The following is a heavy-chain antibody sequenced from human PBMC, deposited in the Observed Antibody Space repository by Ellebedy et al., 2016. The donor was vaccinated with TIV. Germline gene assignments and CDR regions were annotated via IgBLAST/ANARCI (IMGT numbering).Heavy chain of an antibody. CDR3: ARALWFGEFCRFDP. CDR1: GFTFGTFW. Sequence: GESLKISXAASGFTFGTFWMSWVRQAPGKGLQWVANIKQDGRDKYYVDSVKGRFTISRDNANNLLYLQMNSLRAEDTAVYYCARALWFGEFCRFDPWGQGTLVTVSS. D-gene: IGHD3-10*01. J-gene: IGHJ5*02. V-gene: IGHV3-7*01. CDR2: IKQDGRDK.